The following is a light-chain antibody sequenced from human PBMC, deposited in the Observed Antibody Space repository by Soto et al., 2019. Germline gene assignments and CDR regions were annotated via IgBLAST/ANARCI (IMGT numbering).Light chain of an antibody. Sequence: QSVLTQPPSVSAAPGQKVTISCSGSSSNIGNNYVSWYQQLPGTAPKLLIYDNNKRPSGIPDRFSGSKSGTSATLGITGLQTGDEADYYCGTWDSSLSVGVIFGGGTKVTVL. CDR1: SSNIGNNY. CDR3: GTWDSSLSVGVI. J-gene: IGLJ2*01. CDR2: DNN. V-gene: IGLV1-51*01.